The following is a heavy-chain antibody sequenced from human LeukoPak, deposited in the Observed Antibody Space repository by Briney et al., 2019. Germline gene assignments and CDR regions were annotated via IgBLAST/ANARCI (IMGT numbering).Heavy chain of an antibody. J-gene: IGHJ6*02. D-gene: IGHD3-10*01. V-gene: IGHV1-46*02. CDR3: ARDSGNFHYDMDV. Sequence: VASVKVSCNTSGYSFNSHHVHWVRQAPGQGLEWMGVKFSHDGTTSYTQNFQGRLTMTRDTSTSTVYMELSSLRSEDTAVYYCARDSGNFHYDMDVWGQGTTVIVSS. CDR1: GYSFNSHH. CDR2: KFSHDGTT.